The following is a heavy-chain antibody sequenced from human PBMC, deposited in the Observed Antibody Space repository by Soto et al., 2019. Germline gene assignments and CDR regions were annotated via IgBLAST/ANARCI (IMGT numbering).Heavy chain of an antibody. D-gene: IGHD3-10*01. CDR3: ARDPPYYYGSGSYYKGRDYNWFDP. V-gene: IGHV1-18*01. Sequence: GASVKVSCKASGYTFTSYGISWVRQAPGQGLEWMGWISAYNGNTNYAQKLQGRVTMTTDTSTSTAYMELRSLRSDDTAVYYCARDPPYYYGSGSYYKGRDYNWFDPWGQGTLVTVSS. CDR2: ISAYNGNT. CDR1: GYTFTSYG. J-gene: IGHJ5*02.